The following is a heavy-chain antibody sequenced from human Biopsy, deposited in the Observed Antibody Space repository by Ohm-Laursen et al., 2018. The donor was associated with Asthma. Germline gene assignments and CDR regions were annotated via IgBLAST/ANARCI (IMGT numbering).Heavy chain of an antibody. Sequence: SVKASRKPSGDSFSNYAISWVRQAPGQGLEWMGGLIPVLGTPDHAQMFEGRVTITADESTSTAYMELSSLSSEDTAVYSCARGYSVSDRSVYYYSGLEVWGQGTTVTVSS. V-gene: IGHV1-69*13. D-gene: IGHD5/OR15-5a*01. CDR2: LIPVLGTP. CDR3: ARGYSVSDRSVYYYSGLEV. J-gene: IGHJ6*02. CDR1: GDSFSNYA.